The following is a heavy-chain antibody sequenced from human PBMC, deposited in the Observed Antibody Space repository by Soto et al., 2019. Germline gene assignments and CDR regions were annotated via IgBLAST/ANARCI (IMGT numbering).Heavy chain of an antibody. Sequence: PGGSLRLSCAASGLAFGTYAMHWVRQAPGKGLEWVSVISNDGTSKYYADSVKGRFTISRDNSKSTLYLQMNGLRIEDTAVYYCASSSASDIVVVVAATELDYWGQGTLVTVSS. CDR2: ISNDGTSK. CDR1: GLAFGTYA. CDR3: ASSSASDIVVVVAATELDY. V-gene: IGHV3-30-3*01. J-gene: IGHJ4*02. D-gene: IGHD2-15*01.